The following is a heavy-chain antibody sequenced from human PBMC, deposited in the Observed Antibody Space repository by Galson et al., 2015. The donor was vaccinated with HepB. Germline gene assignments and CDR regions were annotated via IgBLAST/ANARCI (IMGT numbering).Heavy chain of an antibody. CDR2: ITSSSSSI. CDR3: AWYFYGYFSY. CDR1: GFTFSTSS. V-gene: IGHV3-48*02. J-gene: IGHJ4*02. D-gene: IGHD2/OR15-2a*01. Sequence: SLRLSCAASGFTFSTSSMSWVRQAPGKGLEWVSYITSSSSSINYADSVKGRFAISRDNAKNSLYLQMNSLRDEDTAIYYCAWYFYGYFSYWGQGTLVTVSS.